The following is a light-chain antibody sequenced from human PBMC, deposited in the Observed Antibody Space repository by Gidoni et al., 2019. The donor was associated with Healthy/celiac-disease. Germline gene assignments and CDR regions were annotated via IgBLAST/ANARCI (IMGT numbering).Light chain of an antibody. CDR2: GAS. V-gene: IGKV3-20*01. J-gene: IGKJ2*01. CDR3: QQYGSSPYT. CDR1: QSVSSSY. Sequence: EIVLTPPPGTLSLSPGERATLSCWASQSVSSSYLAWYQQKPGQAPRLLIYGASSRATGIPDRFSGSGSGTDFTLTISRLEPEDFAVYYCQQYGSSPYTFXQXTKLEIK.